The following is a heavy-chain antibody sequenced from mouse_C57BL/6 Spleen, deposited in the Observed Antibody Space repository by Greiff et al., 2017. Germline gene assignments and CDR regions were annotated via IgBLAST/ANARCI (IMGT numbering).Heavy chain of an antibody. D-gene: IGHD2-5*01. Sequence: ESGPGILQSSQTLSLTCSFSGFSLSTSGMGVSWIRQPSGKGLEWLAHIYWDDDKRYNPSLKSRLTISKDTSRNQVFLKITSVDTADTATYYCARRALYYSKGDWYFDVWGTGTTVTVSS. CDR2: IYWDDDK. V-gene: IGHV8-12*01. CDR1: GFSLSTSGMG. CDR3: ARRALYYSKGDWYFDV. J-gene: IGHJ1*03.